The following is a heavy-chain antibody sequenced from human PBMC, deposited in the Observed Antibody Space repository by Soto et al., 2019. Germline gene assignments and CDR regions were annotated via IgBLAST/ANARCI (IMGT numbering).Heavy chain of an antibody. Sequence: SETLSLSYAVSGGSNSNYNYYWGCIRQSPCKGLEWIWRGYYTGNTYYNPSLNGRLTISVDTSENQFSLRLTSVTAADKAVYFCESQRTSVVTKAYFDVCGPGSLVTVSS. CDR3: ESQRTSVVTKAYFDV. CDR1: GGSNSNYNYY. CDR2: GYYTGNT. D-gene: IGHD4-17*01. J-gene: IGHJ4*02. V-gene: IGHV4-39*01.